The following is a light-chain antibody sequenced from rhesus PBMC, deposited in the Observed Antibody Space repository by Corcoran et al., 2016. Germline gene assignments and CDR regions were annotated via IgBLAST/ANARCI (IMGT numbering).Light chain of an antibody. CDR3: QVWDVSSDDGV. V-gene: IGLV3-44*01. CDR2: YDS. J-gene: IGLJ6*01. CDR1: NIGSEG. Sequence: SYALTQPPSVSVSPGQTARRTCGGDNIGSEGGNWYQQKPPQAPVLVIYYDSERPSGIPEGFSGSKSGNAATLTISGVEAGDEADFYCQVWDVSSDDGVFGSGTKLTVL.